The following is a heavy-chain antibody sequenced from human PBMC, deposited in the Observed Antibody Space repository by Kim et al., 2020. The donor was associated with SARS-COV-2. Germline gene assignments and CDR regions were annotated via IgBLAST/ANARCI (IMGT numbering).Heavy chain of an antibody. V-gene: IGHV4-59*13. D-gene: IGHD3-9*01. CDR2: IYYSGSS. CDR3: ARDTTYYDILTGYSTNWFDP. CDR1: GGSISSYY. Sequence: SETLSLTCTVSGGSISSYYWSWIRQPPGKGLEWIGYIYYSGSSNYNPSLKSRVTISVDTSKNQFSLKLSSVTAADTAVYYCARDTTYYDILTGYSTNWFDPWGQGTLVTVSS. J-gene: IGHJ5*02.